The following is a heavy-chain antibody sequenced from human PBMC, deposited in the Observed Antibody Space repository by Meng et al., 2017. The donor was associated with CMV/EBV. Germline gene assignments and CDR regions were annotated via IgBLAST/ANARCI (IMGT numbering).Heavy chain of an antibody. Sequence: SETLSLTCTVSGGSISSYYWSWIRQPPGKGLEWIGYIYYSGSTNYNPSLKSRVTISVDTSKNQFSLKLSSVTAADTAVYYCAHPFNGGNHEFDYWGQGTLVTVSS. V-gene: IGHV4-59*01. CDR1: GGSISSYY. D-gene: IGHD4-23*01. J-gene: IGHJ4*02. CDR2: IYYSGST. CDR3: AHPFNGGNHEFDY.